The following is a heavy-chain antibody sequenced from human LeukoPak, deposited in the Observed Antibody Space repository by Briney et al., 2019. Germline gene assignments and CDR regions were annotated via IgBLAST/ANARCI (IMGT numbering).Heavy chain of an antibody. CDR2: ISAYNGNT. Sequence: ASVKVSCKASGYTFTSYGISWVRQAPGQGLEWMGWISAYNGNTNYAQKLQGRVTMTTDTSTSTAYMELRSLRSDDTAVYYCARGLARTSMVTRGGVRFDYWGQGTLVTVSS. V-gene: IGHV1-18*01. D-gene: IGHD5-18*01. CDR1: GYTFTSYG. CDR3: ARGLARTSMVTRGGVRFDY. J-gene: IGHJ4*02.